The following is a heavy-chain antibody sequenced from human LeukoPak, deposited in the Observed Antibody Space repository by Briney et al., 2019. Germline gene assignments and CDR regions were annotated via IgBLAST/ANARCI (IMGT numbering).Heavy chain of an antibody. CDR2: IKPKSDGATT. CDR3: TTGVDY. J-gene: IGHJ4*02. CDR1: GFTFSNAW. V-gene: IGHV3-15*01. D-gene: IGHD3-16*01. Sequence: GGSLRLSCAASGFTFSNAWMNWVRQAPGKGLEWVGRIKPKSDGATTDYAAPVKGRFTISRDDSKNTLYLQMNSLKTEDTAVYYCTTGVDYWGQGTLVTVSS.